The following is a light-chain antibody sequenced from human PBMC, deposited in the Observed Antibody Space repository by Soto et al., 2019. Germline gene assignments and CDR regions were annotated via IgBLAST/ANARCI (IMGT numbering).Light chain of an antibody. CDR2: EGG. Sequence: QSVLTQPASVSGCPGQSIARSCTGTSSDVGTYNLVSWYQQHPGKAPKLLISEGGKRPSGVSDRFSGSKSGNTASLTISGLQAEDEADYYCCSFAAGNTYVFGTGTRSPS. CDR3: CSFAAGNTYV. J-gene: IGLJ1*01. CDR1: SSDVGTYNL. V-gene: IGLV2-23*01.